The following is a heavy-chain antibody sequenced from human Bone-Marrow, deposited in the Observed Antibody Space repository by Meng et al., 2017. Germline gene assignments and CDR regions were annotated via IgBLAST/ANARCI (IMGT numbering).Heavy chain of an antibody. J-gene: IGHJ3*02. Sequence: ETLSLTCAASGFTFSSYSMNWVRQAPGKGLEWVSSISSSSSYIYYADSVKGRFTISRDNAKNSLYLQMNSLRAEDTAVYYCARDPVTMIVALSNDAFDIWGQGTMVTVSS. CDR3: ARDPVTMIVALSNDAFDI. D-gene: IGHD3-22*01. V-gene: IGHV3-21*01. CDR1: GFTFSSYS. CDR2: ISSSSSYI.